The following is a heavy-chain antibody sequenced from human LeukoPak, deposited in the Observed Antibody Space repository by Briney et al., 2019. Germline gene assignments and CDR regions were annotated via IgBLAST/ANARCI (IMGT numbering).Heavy chain of an antibody. D-gene: IGHD6-6*01. CDR3: ARESEYSSSSPVVY. CDR1: GGSFSGYY. V-gene: IGHV4-34*01. CDR2: INHSGST. Sequence: PSETLSLTCAVYGGSFSGYYWSWIRQPPGKGLEWIGEINHSGSTNYNPSLKSRVTISVDTSKNQFSLKLSSVTAADTAVYYCARESEYSSSSPVVYWGQGTLVTVSS. J-gene: IGHJ4*02.